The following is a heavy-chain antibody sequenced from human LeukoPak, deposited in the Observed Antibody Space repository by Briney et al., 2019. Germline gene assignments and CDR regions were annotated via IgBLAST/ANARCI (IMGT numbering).Heavy chain of an antibody. Sequence: GGSLRLSCAASGFTFSTYTMSWVRQAPGKGLEWVSYISSSGSTIYYADSVKGRFTISRDNAKNSLFLQMNSLRAEDTAVYYCARRAYSSGWYFFDYWGQGTLVTASS. J-gene: IGHJ4*02. CDR3: ARRAYSSGWYFFDY. CDR1: GFTFSTYT. D-gene: IGHD6-19*01. V-gene: IGHV3-48*04. CDR2: ISSSGSTI.